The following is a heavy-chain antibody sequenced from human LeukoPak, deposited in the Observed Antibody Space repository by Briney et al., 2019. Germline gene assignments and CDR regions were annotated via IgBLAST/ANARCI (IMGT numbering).Heavy chain of an antibody. J-gene: IGHJ4*02. D-gene: IGHD3-22*01. CDR1: GFAFSSYW. CDR2: INHSGST. Sequence: GSLRLSCAASGFAFSSYWMSWVRQAPGKGLEWIGEINHSGSTNYNPSLKSRVTISVDTSKNQFSLKLSSVTAADTAVYYCARAELYDSSGYYYYWGQGTLVTVSS. CDR3: ARAELYDSSGYYYY. V-gene: IGHV4-34*01.